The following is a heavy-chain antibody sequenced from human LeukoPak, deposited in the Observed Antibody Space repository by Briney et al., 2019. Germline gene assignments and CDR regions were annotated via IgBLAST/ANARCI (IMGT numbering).Heavy chain of an antibody. CDR3: AGSLKFITMIPHN. CDR1: GGTFSSYA. CDR2: IIPTA. Sequence: SVKVSCKASGGTFSSYAISWVRRAPGQGLEWMGGIIPTANYAQKFQGRVTITADESTSTAYMELSSLRSEDTAVFYCAGSLKFITMIPHNWGQGTLVTVSS. D-gene: IGHD3-22*01. V-gene: IGHV1-69*13. J-gene: IGHJ4*02.